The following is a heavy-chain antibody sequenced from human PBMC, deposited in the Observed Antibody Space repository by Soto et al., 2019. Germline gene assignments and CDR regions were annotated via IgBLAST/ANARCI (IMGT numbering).Heavy chain of an antibody. CDR3: ARDRGVAPPVAGNTHYYYYMDV. CDR2: ISAYNGNT. D-gene: IGHD6-19*01. J-gene: IGHJ6*03. CDR1: GYSFTNYG. V-gene: IGHV1-18*01. Sequence: QDQLVQSGVEVKKPGASVKVSCKASGYSFTNYGITWVRQAPGQGFEWMGWISAYNGNTKYAQKLQGRVTMTTDASTSTAYLELRSLTSDDTAVYYCARDRGVAPPVAGNTHYYYYMDVWGKGTTATVSS.